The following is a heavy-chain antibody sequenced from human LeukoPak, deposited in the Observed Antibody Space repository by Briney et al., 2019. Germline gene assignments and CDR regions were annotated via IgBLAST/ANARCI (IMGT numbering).Heavy chain of an antibody. V-gene: IGHV3-53*01. CDR3: ARNFGTSYNS. CDR1: GFTVSSNY. CDR2: IYSGGTT. J-gene: IGHJ4*02. D-gene: IGHD2-2*01. Sequence: GGSLRLSCAASGFTVSSNYMGWVRQAPDKGLEWVSVIYSGGTTYFADSVKGRFTISRDISKNTVFLQMNSLRAEDTAVYYCARNFGTSYNSWGQGILVTVSS.